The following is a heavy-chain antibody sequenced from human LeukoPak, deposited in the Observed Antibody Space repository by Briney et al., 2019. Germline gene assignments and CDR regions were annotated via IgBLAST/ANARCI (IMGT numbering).Heavy chain of an antibody. V-gene: IGHV4-34*01. J-gene: IGHJ6*02. D-gene: IGHD6-19*01. CDR1: GGSFSGYY. Sequence: PSETLSLTCAVYGGSFSGYYWSWIRQPPGKGLEWIGEINHSGSTNYNPSLKSRVTISVDTSKNQFSLKLSSVTAADTAVYYCARTPLEQWLGYYYYYGMDVWGQGTTVTVSS. CDR2: INHSGST. CDR3: ARTPLEQWLGYYYYYGMDV.